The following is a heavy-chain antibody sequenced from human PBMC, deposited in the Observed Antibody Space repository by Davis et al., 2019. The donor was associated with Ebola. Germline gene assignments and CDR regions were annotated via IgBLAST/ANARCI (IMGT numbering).Heavy chain of an antibody. V-gene: IGHV3-49*04. J-gene: IGHJ4*02. CDR2: IRSKAYGGTT. Sequence: GGSLRLSCTASGFTFGDYAMSWVRQAPGKGLEWVGFIRSKAYGGTTEYAASVKGRFTISRDDSKSIAYLQMNSLKTEDTAVYYCTRGDCSSTSCFSARDFWSGYYPNDYWGQGTLVTVSS. CDR1: GFTFGDYA. D-gene: IGHD2-2*01. CDR3: TRGDCSSTSCFSARDFWSGYYPNDY.